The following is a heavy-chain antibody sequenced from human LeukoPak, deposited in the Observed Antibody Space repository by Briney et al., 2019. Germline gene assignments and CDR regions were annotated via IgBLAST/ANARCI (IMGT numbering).Heavy chain of an antibody. CDR1: GYTFTGYY. CDR2: INPNSGGT. V-gene: IGHV1-2*02. CDR3: ARDSELHYYYYYGMDV. D-gene: IGHD1-26*01. J-gene: IGHJ6*02. Sequence: ASVRVSCKASGYTFTGYYMHWVRQAPGQGLEWMGWINPNSGGTNYAQKFQGRVTMTRDTSISTAYMELRRLRSDDTAVYYCARDSELHYYYYYGMDVWGQGTTVTVSS.